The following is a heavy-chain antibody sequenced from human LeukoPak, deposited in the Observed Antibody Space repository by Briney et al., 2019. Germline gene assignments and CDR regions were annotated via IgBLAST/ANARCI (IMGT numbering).Heavy chain of an antibody. CDR2: INHSGST. D-gene: IGHD6-19*01. CDR1: GGSFSGYY. J-gene: IGHJ3*02. CDR3: ARHHGMDSSGWYSAFDI. Sequence: SETLSLTCAVYGGSFSGYYWSWIRQPPGKGLEWIGEINHSGSTNYNPSLKSRVTISVDTSKNQFSLKLSSVTAADTAVYYCARHHGMDSSGWYSAFDIWGQGTMVTVSS. V-gene: IGHV4-34*01.